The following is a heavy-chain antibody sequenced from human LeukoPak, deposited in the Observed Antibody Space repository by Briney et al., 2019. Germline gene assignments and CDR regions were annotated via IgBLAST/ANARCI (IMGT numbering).Heavy chain of an antibody. CDR1: GVSINNYW. Sequence: SETLSLTCTVSGVSINNYWWSWIRQPAGKGLEWIGRIYDSGKADYNPSLKSRVTISVDTFKNQFSLKLTSVTAADTAVYYCARDQKGGSWSPWGQGTLVTGSS. CDR3: ARDQKGGSWSP. D-gene: IGHD6-13*01. J-gene: IGHJ5*02. CDR2: IYDSGKA. V-gene: IGHV4-4*07.